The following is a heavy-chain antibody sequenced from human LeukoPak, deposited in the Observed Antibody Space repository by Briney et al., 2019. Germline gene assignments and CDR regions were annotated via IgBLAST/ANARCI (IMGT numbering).Heavy chain of an antibody. J-gene: IGHJ6*02. V-gene: IGHV4-59*01. CDR2: IYYSGST. CDR1: GGSISSYY. CDR3: ARDRYYYYGMDV. Sequence: SETLSLTCTVSGGSISSYYWSWIRQPPGKGLEWIGYIYYSGSTNYNPSLKSGVTISVDTSKNQFSLKLSSVTAADTGVYYCARDRYYYYGMDVWGQGTTVTVSS.